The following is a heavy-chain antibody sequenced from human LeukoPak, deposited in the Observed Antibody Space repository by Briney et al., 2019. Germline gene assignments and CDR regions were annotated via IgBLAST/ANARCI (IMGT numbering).Heavy chain of an antibody. CDR3: AREVGSSWYTWFDP. V-gene: IGHV4-59*01. CDR2: IYYSGST. CDR1: GGSISSYY. D-gene: IGHD6-13*01. Sequence: SETPSLTCTVSGGSISSYYWSWIRQPPGKGLEWIGYIYYSGSTNYNPSLKSRVTISVDTSKNQFSLKLSSVTAADTVVYYCAREVGSSWYTWFDPWGQGTLVTVSS. J-gene: IGHJ5*02.